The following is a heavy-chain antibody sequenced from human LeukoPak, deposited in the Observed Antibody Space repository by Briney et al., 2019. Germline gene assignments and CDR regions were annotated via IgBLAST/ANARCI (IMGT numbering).Heavy chain of an antibody. V-gene: IGHV3-23*01. CDR3: AKESGWITDYGLDV. D-gene: IGHD6-19*01. J-gene: IGHJ6*02. CDR2: ISADGSTA. Sequence: GGSLRLSCAASGFIFSNRFMSWVRQAPGKGLEWVSTISADGSTAYYADSMKGRLTISRDNSRNTLFLQMSSLRVGDTAIYYCAKESGWITDYGLDVWGQGTTVTVSS. CDR1: GFIFSNRF.